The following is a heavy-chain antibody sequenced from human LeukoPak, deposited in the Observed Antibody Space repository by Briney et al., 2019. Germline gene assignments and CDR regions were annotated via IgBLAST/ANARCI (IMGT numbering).Heavy chain of an antibody. Sequence: SQTLSLTCAVYGXSFSGYYWSWIRQPPGKGLEWIGEINHSGSTNYNPSLKSRVTISVDTSKNQFSLRLTSVTAADTAVYYCARHGGSGSFDYWGQGTLVTVSS. CDR2: INHSGST. CDR3: ARHGGSGSFDY. D-gene: IGHD3-3*01. V-gene: IGHV4-34*01. J-gene: IGHJ4*02. CDR1: GXSFSGYY.